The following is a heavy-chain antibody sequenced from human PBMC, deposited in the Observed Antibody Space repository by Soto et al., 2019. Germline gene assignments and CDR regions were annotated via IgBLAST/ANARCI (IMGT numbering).Heavy chain of an antibody. J-gene: IGHJ4*02. CDR1: XGSXXXYX. V-gene: IGHV4-59*01. D-gene: IGHD1-26*01. CDR2: VYFTGTT. Sequence: PSETXSXXXTXSXGSXXXYXXXXVRQYPGKGLDWIGYVYFTGTTNYNPSLKSRVTRSVDTSKNKFSLKLNSVSSADTAVYYCARSVGSAGWHDYWGQGILVTVS. CDR3: ARSVGSAGWHDY.